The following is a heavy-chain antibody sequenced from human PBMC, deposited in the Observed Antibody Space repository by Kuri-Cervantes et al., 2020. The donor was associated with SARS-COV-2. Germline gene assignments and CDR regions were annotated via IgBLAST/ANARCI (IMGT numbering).Heavy chain of an antibody. CDR3: ARTINQGDSGYETLYYYMDV. Sequence: GESLKISCTASGFIFSDYYMTWIRQAPGKGLEWVSNIGPSGTTKYYADSVKGRFTISRDNAKNSLYLQMSSLRAEDTAVYYCARTINQGDSGYETLYYYMDVWGKGTTVTVSS. J-gene: IGHJ6*03. CDR2: IGPSGTTK. CDR1: GFIFSDYY. D-gene: IGHD5-12*01. V-gene: IGHV3-11*04.